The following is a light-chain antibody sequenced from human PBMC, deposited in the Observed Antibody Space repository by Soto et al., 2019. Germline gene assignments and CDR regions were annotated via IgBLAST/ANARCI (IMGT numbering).Light chain of an antibody. V-gene: IGLV2-8*01. Sequence: QSALTQPPSASGSPGQSVNISCTGTSSDVGAYNYVSWYQQYPGKAPKLMIYEVSKRPSGVPDRFSGSKSGKTASLTVSGLQPEDEADYYCTSYAGSNLWVFGGGTKLTVL. J-gene: IGLJ3*02. CDR3: TSYAGSNLWV. CDR1: SSDVGAYNY. CDR2: EVS.